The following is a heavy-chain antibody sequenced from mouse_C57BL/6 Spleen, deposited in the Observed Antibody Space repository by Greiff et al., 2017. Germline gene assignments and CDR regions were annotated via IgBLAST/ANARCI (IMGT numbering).Heavy chain of an antibody. V-gene: IGHV1-52*01. D-gene: IGHD3-1*01. Sequence: QVQLQQPGAELVRPGSSVKLSCKASGYTFTSYWMHWVKQRPIQGLEWIGNIDPSDSDTHYNQKFKDKATLTVDKSSSTAYMQLSSLTSEDSAVYYCARSSSYRAFDYWGQGTTLTVSS. CDR2: IDPSDSDT. J-gene: IGHJ2*01. CDR1: GYTFTSYW. CDR3: ARSSSYRAFDY.